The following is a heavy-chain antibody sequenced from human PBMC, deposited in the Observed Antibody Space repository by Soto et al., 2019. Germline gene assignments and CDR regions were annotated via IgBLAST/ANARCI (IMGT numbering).Heavy chain of an antibody. CDR3: AKLFGSVANTGRSGFDS. CDR1: GFTFSSYA. D-gene: IGHD5-12*01. J-gene: IGHJ4*02. V-gene: IGHV3-23*01. CDR2: ISGSARST. Sequence: GGSLRLSCAASGFTFSSYAMSWVRRAPGKGLEWVSAISGSARSTKYADSVKGRFTISRDNSKNTVYMQMSSLRAEDTAVYFCAKLFGSVANTGRSGFDSWGQGTLVTVSS.